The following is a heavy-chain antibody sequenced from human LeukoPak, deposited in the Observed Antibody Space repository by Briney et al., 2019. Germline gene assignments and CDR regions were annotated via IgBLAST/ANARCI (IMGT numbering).Heavy chain of an antibody. CDR1: GYTFTSYG. J-gene: IGHJ4*02. CDR2: ISAYNGNT. Sequence: ASVKVSCKASGYTFTSYGISWVRQAPGQGLEWMGWISAYNGNTNYAQKLQGRVTMTTDTSTSTAYMKLRSLRSDDTAVYYCARSVTIFGVVITYYFDYWGQGTLVTVSS. CDR3: ARSVTIFGVVITYYFDY. V-gene: IGHV1-18*01. D-gene: IGHD3-3*01.